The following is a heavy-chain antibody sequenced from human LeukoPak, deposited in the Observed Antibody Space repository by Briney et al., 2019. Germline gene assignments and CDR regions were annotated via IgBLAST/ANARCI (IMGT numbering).Heavy chain of an antibody. V-gene: IGHV1-46*01. CDR3: ARDSSYYYDSSGYYRRWFDP. D-gene: IGHD3-22*01. CDR2: ISPSGGST. J-gene: IGHJ5*02. Sequence: ASVKVSCKASGYTFTSYYMHWVRQAPGQGLEWMGIISPSGGSTSYAQKFQGRVTMTRDTSTSTAYMELSSLRSEDTAVYYCARDSSYYYDSSGYYRRWFDPWGQGTLVTVSS. CDR1: GYTFTSYY.